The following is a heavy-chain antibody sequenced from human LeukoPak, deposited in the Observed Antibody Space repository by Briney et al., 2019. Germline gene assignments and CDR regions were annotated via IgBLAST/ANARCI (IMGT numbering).Heavy chain of an antibody. CDR2: ISYDGSNK. V-gene: IGHV3-30-3*01. CDR3: ARDPRIMITFGGVIVPCYFDY. D-gene: IGHD3-16*02. Sequence: GRSLRLSCAASGFTFSSYAMHWVRQAPGKGLEWVAVISYDGSNKYYADSVKGRFTISRDNSKNTLYLQMNSLRAEDTAVYHCARDPRIMITFGGVIVPCYFDYWGQGTLVTVSS. J-gene: IGHJ4*02. CDR1: GFTFSSYA.